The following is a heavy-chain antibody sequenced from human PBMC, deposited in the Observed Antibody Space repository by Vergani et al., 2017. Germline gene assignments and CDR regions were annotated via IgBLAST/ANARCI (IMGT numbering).Heavy chain of an antibody. Sequence: VQLVESGGGLVKPGGSLRLSCAASGFTFSSYAMSWVRQAPGKGLEWVANIKQDGSEKYYVDSVKGRFTISRDNAKTSLYLQMNSLRAEDTAVYYCVRVVLGYDFWSGYLYFDHWGQGTLVTVSS. CDR2: IKQDGSEK. CDR1: GFTFSSYA. CDR3: VRVVLGYDFWSGYLYFDH. J-gene: IGHJ4*02. D-gene: IGHD3-3*01. V-gene: IGHV3-7*03.